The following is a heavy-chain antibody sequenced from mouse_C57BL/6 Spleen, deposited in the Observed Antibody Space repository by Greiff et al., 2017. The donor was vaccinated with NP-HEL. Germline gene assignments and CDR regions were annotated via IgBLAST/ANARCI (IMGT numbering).Heavy chain of an antibody. V-gene: IGHV5-17*01. Sequence: EVQLVESGGGLVKPGGSLKLSCAASGFTFSDYGMHWVRQAPEKGLEWVAYISSGNSTIYYADTVKGRFTISRDNAKNTLFLQMTSLRSEDTAMYYCARRDYGNPFAYWGQGTLVTVSA. CDR1: GFTFSDYG. CDR2: ISSGNSTI. CDR3: ARRDYGNPFAY. J-gene: IGHJ3*01. D-gene: IGHD2-1*01.